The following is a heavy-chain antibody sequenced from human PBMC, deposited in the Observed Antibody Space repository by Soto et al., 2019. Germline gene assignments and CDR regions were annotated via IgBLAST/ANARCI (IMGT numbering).Heavy chain of an antibody. Sequence: ASVKVSCKASGYIFTDYYMNWVRQAPGQGLEWMGWINPNSGGTNYAQKFQGRVTMTTDTSISTAYMELSRLRSDDTAVYYCSRPYCGRNGCNNWFDPSRKRTRV. CDR3: SRPYCGRNGCNNWFDP. CDR2: INPNSGGT. CDR1: GYIFTDYY. D-gene: IGHD2-21*01. V-gene: IGHV1-2*02. J-gene: IGHJ5*02.